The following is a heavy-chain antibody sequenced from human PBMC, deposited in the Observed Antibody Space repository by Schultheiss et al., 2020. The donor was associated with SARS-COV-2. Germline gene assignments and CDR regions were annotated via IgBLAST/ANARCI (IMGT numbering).Heavy chain of an antibody. CDR3: ARGPWGSGWYRPSDY. V-gene: IGHV3-21*01. D-gene: IGHD6-19*01. CDR2: ISSSSSYI. CDR1: GFTFSSYS. Sequence: GGSLRLSCAASGFTFSSYSMNWVRQAPGKGLEWVSSISSSSSYIYYADSVKGRFTISRDNAKNSPYLQMNSLRAEDTAVYYCARGPWGSGWYRPSDYWGQGTLVTVSS. J-gene: IGHJ4*02.